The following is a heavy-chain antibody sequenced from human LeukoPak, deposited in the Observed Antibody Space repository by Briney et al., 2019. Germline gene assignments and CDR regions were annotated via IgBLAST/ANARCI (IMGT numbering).Heavy chain of an antibody. V-gene: IGHV1-2*06. Sequence: ASVKVSCKASGYTFTDYYIHWVRQAPGQGLEWMGRINPNSGDTNYAQRFQGRVTMARGASISTAYMELSRLTSDDTAVYFCARDHDSSGRMDDAFDIWGQGTMVTVSS. D-gene: IGHD3-22*01. J-gene: IGHJ3*02. CDR2: INPNSGDT. CDR3: ARDHDSSGRMDDAFDI. CDR1: GYTFTDYY.